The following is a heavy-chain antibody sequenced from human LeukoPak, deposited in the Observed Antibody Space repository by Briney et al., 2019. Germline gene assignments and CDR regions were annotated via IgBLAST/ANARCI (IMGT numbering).Heavy chain of an antibody. Sequence: SETLSLTCTVSGYSISSGYYWGWIRQPPGKGLEWVGSIYHSGSTYYNPSLKSRVTISVDTSKNQFSLKLSSVTAADTAVYYCARDIPLGAFDIWGQGTMVTVSS. J-gene: IGHJ3*02. CDR2: IYHSGST. V-gene: IGHV4-38-2*02. CDR1: GYSISSGYY. D-gene: IGHD2-21*01. CDR3: ARDIPLGAFDI.